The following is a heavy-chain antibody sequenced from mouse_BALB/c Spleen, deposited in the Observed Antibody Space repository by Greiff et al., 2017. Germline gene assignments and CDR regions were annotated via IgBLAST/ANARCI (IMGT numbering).Heavy chain of an antibody. CDR1: GFNIKDYY. J-gene: IGHJ3*01. Sequence: VQLQQSGAELVRSGASVKLSCTASGFNIKDYYMHWVKQRPEQGLEWIGWIDPENGDTEYAPKFQGKATMTADTSSNTAYLQLSSLTSEDTAVYYCLGSPWFAYWGQGTLVTVSA. CDR3: LGSPWFAY. D-gene: IGHD1-1*01. V-gene: IGHV14-4*02. CDR2: IDPENGDT.